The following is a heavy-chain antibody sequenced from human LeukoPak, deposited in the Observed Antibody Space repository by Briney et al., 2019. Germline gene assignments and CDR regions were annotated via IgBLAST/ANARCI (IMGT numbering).Heavy chain of an antibody. J-gene: IGHJ4*02. V-gene: IGHV4-39*01. CDR1: GGSISSSSYY. D-gene: IGHD3-22*01. CDR3: ARLLKMSYDSSGYGLYYFDY. CDR2: IYYSGST. Sequence: PSETLSLTCTVSGGSISSSSYYWGWIRQPPGKGLEWIGSIYYSGSTYYNPSLKSRVTISVDTSKNQFSLKLSSVTAADTAVYYCARLLKMSYDSSGYGLYYFDYWGQGTLVTVSS.